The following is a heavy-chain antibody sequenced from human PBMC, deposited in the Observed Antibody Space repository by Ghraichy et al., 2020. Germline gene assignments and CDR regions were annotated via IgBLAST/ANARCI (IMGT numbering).Heavy chain of an antibody. J-gene: IGHJ4*02. D-gene: IGHD2-8*01. CDR1: GFTFSTYW. CDR2: IKQDGSAK. CDR3: TRDVSRVLDY. V-gene: IGHV3-7*03. Sequence: LSLTCAASGFTFSTYWMSWVRQAPGKGLEWMANIKQDGSAKYYVDSVRGRFTISRDNAKNSVYLEMNSLRAEDTAVYYCTRDVSRVLDYWGQGTVVTVSS.